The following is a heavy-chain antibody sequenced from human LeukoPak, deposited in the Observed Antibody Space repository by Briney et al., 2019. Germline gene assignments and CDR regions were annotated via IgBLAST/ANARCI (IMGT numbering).Heavy chain of an antibody. CDR3: ARGESYCSSTSCSPKQAFDI. Sequence: GASVKVSCKASGGTFSSYAISWVRQAPGQGLEWMGWINPNSGGTNYAQKFQGRVTMTRDTSISTAYMELSRLRSDDTAVYYCARGESYCSSTSCSPKQAFDIWGQGTMVTVSS. CDR2: INPNSGGT. V-gene: IGHV1-2*02. J-gene: IGHJ3*02. D-gene: IGHD2-2*01. CDR1: GGTFSSYA.